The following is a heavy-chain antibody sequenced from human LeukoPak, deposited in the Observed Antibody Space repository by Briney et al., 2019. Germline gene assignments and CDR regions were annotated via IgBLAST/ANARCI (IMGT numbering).Heavy chain of an antibody. D-gene: IGHD3-22*01. CDR3: ARDYYYDSSGYYPPNDY. J-gene: IGHJ4*02. V-gene: IGHV1-69*05. CDR2: IIPIFGTA. CDR1: GGTFSSYA. Sequence: GSSVKVSCKASGGTFSSYAISWVRQAPGQGLEWMGRIIPIFGTANYAQKFPGRVTITTDESTSTAYMELSSLRSEDTAVYYCARDYYYDSSGYYPPNDYWGQGTLVTVSS.